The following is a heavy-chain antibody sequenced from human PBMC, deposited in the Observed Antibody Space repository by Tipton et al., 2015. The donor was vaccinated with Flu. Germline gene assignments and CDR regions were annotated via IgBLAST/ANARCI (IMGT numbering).Heavy chain of an antibody. CDR3: ARASSGRHFDY. CDR2: IYTSGCT. V-gene: IGHV4-61*02. Sequence: LRLSCTVSGGSISGGSYYWSWIRQPAGKGLEWIGRIYTSGCTNYNPSRKSRVTISVDTSKNQFSLKLSSVTGADTAVYYCARASSGRHFDYCGQGTLVTVSS. D-gene: IGHD1-26*01. CDR1: GGSISGGSYY. J-gene: IGHJ4*02.